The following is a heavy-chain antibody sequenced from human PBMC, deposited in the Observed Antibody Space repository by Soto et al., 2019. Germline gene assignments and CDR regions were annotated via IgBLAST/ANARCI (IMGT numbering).Heavy chain of an antibody. CDR3: ARAHSTGLFGMDV. D-gene: IGHD4-4*01. Sequence: SETLSLTCTVSGGSISSYYWSWIRQPPGKGLEWIGYIYYSGSTNYNPSLKSRVTISVDTSKNQFSLKLSSVTAADTAVYYCARAHSTGLFGMDVWGQGTTVTVSS. V-gene: IGHV4-59*01. J-gene: IGHJ6*02. CDR2: IYYSGST. CDR1: GGSISSYY.